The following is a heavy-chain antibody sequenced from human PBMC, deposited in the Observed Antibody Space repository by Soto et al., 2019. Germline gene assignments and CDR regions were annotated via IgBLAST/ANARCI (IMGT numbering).Heavy chain of an antibody. D-gene: IGHD3-3*01. J-gene: IGHJ4*02. CDR2: MSGAGRRS. Sequence: DVQLLESGGDLVQPGGSLRLSCAASGFTFSSYAMSWVRQAPGKGLEWVCRMSGAGRRSYDADSVKGRLTISRYNSKNTLYLQMNNLRAEDTALYYCAKGPIFGVENIYDYWGQGTLVTVSS. CDR3: AKGPIFGVENIYDY. CDR1: GFTFSSYA. V-gene: IGHV3-23*01.